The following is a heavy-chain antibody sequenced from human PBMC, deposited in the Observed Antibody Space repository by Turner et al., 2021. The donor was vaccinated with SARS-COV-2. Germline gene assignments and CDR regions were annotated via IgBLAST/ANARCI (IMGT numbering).Heavy chain of an antibody. CDR1: GFTFSSYA. D-gene: IGHD3-10*02. V-gene: IGHV3-23*01. J-gene: IGHJ4*02. Sequence: EVQLLESGGGLVQPGGSLRLSRAASGFTFSSYAMSWVRQAPGKGLEWVSTISGSGGSTYYADSVKGRFTISRDNSKNTLYLQMNSLRAEDTAVYYCAKLFVYGASFDYWGQGTLVTVSS. CDR2: ISGSGGST. CDR3: AKLFVYGASFDY.